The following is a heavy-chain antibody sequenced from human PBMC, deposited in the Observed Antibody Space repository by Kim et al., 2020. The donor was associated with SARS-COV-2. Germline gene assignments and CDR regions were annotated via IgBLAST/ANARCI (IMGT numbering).Heavy chain of an antibody. CDR1: GFPFTGYA. Sequence: GGSLRLSCAASGFPFTGYAMNWVRQAPGRGLEWLLTISHDGADTFHANSVKGRFTISRDSARNTVHLQMTSLRAEDTATYYCATEMWYRMDYWGRGTPVTVSS. V-gene: IGHV3-23*01. CDR2: ISHDGADT. D-gene: IGHD1-1*01. J-gene: IGHJ4*02. CDR3: ATEMWYRMDY.